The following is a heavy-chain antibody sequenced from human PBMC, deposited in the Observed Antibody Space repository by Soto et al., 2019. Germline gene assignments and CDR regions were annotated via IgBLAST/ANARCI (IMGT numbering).Heavy chain of an antibody. CDR1: GDSVSSNSAA. J-gene: IGHJ6*03. D-gene: IGHD6-13*01. CDR3: ARVKAAGHYYYYYMDV. Sequence: PSPTLSRTCAISGDSVSSNSAAWNWKRQSPSRGLEWLGRTYYRSKWYNDYAVSVKSRITINPDTSKNQFSLQLNSVTPEDTAVYYCARVKAAGHYYYYYMDVWGKGTTVTVS. CDR2: TYYRSKWYN. V-gene: IGHV6-1*01.